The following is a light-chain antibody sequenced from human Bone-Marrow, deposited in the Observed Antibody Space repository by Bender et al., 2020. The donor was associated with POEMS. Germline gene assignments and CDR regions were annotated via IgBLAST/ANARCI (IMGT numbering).Light chain of an antibody. V-gene: IGLV2-23*01. CDR2: ENF. CDR1: DIGSYNL. Sequence: DIGSYNLVSWYQPLPGRAPKLMLYENFKRPSGVSHRFSGSKSGTSASLAISGLQSEDEADYYCAAWEDSLNGWVFGGGTKLTVL. J-gene: IGLJ3*02. CDR3: AAWEDSLNGWV.